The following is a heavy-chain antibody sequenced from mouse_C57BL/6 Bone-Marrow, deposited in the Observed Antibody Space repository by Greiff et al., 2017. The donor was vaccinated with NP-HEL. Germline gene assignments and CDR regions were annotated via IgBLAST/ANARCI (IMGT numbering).Heavy chain of an antibody. V-gene: IGHV2-2*01. CDR3: ARIPSYYYGRDV. D-gene: IGHD1-1*01. J-gene: IGHJ1*03. CDR1: GFSLTSYG. CDR2: IWSGGST. Sequence: QVQLQQSGPGLVQPSQSLSITCTVSGFSLTSYGVHWVRQSPGKGLEWLGVIWSGGSTDYNVAFISRLSISKDNSKSQVFFKMNSLQADDTAIYYCARIPSYYYGRDVWGTGTTVTVSS.